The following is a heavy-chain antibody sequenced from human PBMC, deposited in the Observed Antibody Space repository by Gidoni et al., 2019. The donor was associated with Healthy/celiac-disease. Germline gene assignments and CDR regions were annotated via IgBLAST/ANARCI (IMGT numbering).Heavy chain of an antibody. CDR2: ISSSSSTI. Sequence: EVQLVESGGGLVQPGGSLRLSCAAAGFTFSSYSMNWVRQAPGKGLEWVSYISSSSSTIYYADSVKRRFTISRDNAKTSLYLQMNSLRDEDTAVYYCARGLGDPYYGMDVWGQGTTVTVSS. V-gene: IGHV3-48*02. D-gene: IGHD2-21*01. CDR1: GFTFSSYS. J-gene: IGHJ6*02. CDR3: ARGLGDPYYGMDV.